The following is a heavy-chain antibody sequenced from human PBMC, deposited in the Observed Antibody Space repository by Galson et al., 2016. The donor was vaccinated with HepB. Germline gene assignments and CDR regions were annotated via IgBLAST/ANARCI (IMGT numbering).Heavy chain of an antibody. CDR1: GFTFSTYW. CDR2: IKEDGSEK. Sequence: SLRLSCAASGFTFSTYWMSWVRQAPGKGLEWVANIKEDGSEKYYVDSVKGRFTISRDNAKNSLYLQMNSLGADDTAVYYCARVDRHLYINYAPNWFDPWGQGTLVIVSS. J-gene: IGHJ5*02. V-gene: IGHV3-7*01. D-gene: IGHD4-11*01. CDR3: ARVDRHLYINYAPNWFDP.